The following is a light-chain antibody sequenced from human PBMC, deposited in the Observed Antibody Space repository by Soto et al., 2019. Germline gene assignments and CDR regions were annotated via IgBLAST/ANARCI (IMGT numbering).Light chain of an antibody. CDR3: QQYGSSPCT. V-gene: IGKV3-20*01. CDR2: STY. Sequence: EIVLTQSPGTLSLSPGDRATLSCRASQPVNSNYLAWYQQKPGQAPRLLIYSTYSGATGIPDRFSGSGSGTEFTLTISRLEPEDFAVYYCQQYGSSPCTFGQGTKVEIK. CDR1: QPVNSNY. J-gene: IGKJ1*01.